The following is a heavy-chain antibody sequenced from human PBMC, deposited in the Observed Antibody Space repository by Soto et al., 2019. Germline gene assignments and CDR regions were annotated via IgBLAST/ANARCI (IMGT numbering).Heavy chain of an antibody. CDR1: GFSLSTSGVG. Sequence: SGPTLVNPTQTLTLNCTISGFSLSTSGVGVGWIRQPPGKALEWLALIYWDDVQRYSPSLKTRLTITKDTSRNQVVLTMTNMDLVDTATYYCAQSPCSGGTCYLFDYWGQGMLVTVS. J-gene: IGHJ4*02. CDR2: IYWDDVQ. D-gene: IGHD2-15*01. V-gene: IGHV2-5*02. CDR3: AQSPCSGGTCYLFDY.